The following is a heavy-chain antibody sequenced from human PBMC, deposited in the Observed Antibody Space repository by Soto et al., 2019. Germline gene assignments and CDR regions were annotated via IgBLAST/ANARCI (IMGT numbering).Heavy chain of an antibody. J-gene: IGHJ6*02. V-gene: IGHV1-18*01. Sequence: QVQLVQSGAEVKKPGASVKVSCKASGYTFTSYGISWVRQAPGQGLEWMGWISADNCNTNYAQQLQGRVTMTTDTSTSTAYMELRSLISDDTAVYYCARVKYSPPYSYYSGMDVWGQGTTVTVSS. CDR1: GYTFTSYG. D-gene: IGHD5-18*01. CDR2: ISADNCNT. CDR3: ARVKYSPPYSYYSGMDV.